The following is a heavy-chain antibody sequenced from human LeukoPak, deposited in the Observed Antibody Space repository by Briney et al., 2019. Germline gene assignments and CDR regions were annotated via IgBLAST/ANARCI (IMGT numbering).Heavy chain of an antibody. CDR1: GFTFSSHN. Sequence: PGGSLRLSCAASGFTFSSHNMNWVRQAPGKGLEWLSFISSSSSTKYYADSVKGRFTISRDNAKNSLFLQMNSLRAEDTAVYYCAKFKGHYGDSEYYFDSWGQGTLVTVSS. J-gene: IGHJ4*02. D-gene: IGHD3-10*01. CDR3: AKFKGHYGDSEYYFDS. V-gene: IGHV3-48*04. CDR2: ISSSSSTK.